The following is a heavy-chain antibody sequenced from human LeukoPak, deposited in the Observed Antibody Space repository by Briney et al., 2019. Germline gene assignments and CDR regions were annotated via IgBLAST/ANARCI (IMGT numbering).Heavy chain of an antibody. J-gene: IGHJ6*02. CDR2: ISASGGST. D-gene: IGHD3-10*01. CDR3: AKVDYYGSESYYTYSGMDV. CDR1: GFTFSSYA. V-gene: IGHV3-23*01. Sequence: GGSLRLSCAASGFTFSSYAMSWVRQAPGKGLGWVSAISASGGSTYYADSVKGRFTISRDNSKNTLYLQMNSLRAEDTAVYYCAKVDYYGSESYYTYSGMDVWGQGTTVIVSS.